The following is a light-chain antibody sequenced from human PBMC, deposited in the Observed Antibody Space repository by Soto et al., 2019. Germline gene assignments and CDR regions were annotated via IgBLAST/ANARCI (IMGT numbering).Light chain of an antibody. Sequence: QSVLTQPPSVSGAPGQRVTIPCTGSSSNIGAGYDVHWYQQVPGTAPKLLIYGNNNRPSGVPDRFSGSKSGTSASLAITGLQAADEADYYCQSYDSSLRASVFGGGTKLT. CDR1: SSNIGAGYD. J-gene: IGLJ2*01. V-gene: IGLV1-40*01. CDR3: QSYDSSLRASV. CDR2: GNN.